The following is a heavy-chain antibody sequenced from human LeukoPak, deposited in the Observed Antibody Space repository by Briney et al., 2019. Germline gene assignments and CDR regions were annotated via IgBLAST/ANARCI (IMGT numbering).Heavy chain of an antibody. Sequence: GGPLRLSCAASGFTFSSYGMHWVRQAPGKGLEWVAVIWYDGSNKYYADSVKGRFTISRDNSKNTLYLQMNSLRAEDTAVYYCARDGFVESVVRGVIITTPLYYYYGMDVWGQGTTVTVSS. J-gene: IGHJ6*02. CDR3: ARDGFVESVVRGVIITTPLYYYYGMDV. D-gene: IGHD3-10*01. V-gene: IGHV3-33*01. CDR1: GFTFSSYG. CDR2: IWYDGSNK.